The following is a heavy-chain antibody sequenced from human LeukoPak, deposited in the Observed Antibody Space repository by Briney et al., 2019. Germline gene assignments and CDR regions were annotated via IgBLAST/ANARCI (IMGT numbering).Heavy chain of an antibody. CDR2: IKQDGSEM. J-gene: IGHJ4*02. CDR3: AKDQYYYDSSCFDY. Sequence: GGSLRLSCAASGFTVSSNYMTWVRQAPGKGLEWVATIKQDGSEMFYVDSVKGQFTISRDNAKNSLYLQMSSLRAEDMALHYCAKDQYYYDSSCFDYWGQGTLVTVSS. CDR1: GFTVSSNY. D-gene: IGHD3-22*01. V-gene: IGHV3-7*01.